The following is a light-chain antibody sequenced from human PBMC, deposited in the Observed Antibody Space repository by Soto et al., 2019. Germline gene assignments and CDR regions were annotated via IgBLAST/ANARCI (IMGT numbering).Light chain of an antibody. CDR3: SSYTSSYTYV. Sequence: QSALTQPASVSGTPGQSITISCTGSNSDVGIYDFVSWYQHHPGRAPKLIVSEVSHRPSGVSNRFSGSKSGNTASLTISGLLAEDEADYYCSSYTSSYTYVFGTGTKLTVL. CDR2: EVS. CDR1: NSDVGIYDF. J-gene: IGLJ1*01. V-gene: IGLV2-14*01.